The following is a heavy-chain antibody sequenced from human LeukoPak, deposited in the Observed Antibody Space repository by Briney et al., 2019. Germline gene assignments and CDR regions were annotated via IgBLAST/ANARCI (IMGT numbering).Heavy chain of an antibody. Sequence: GGSLRLSCAASGFTFSSYSMNWVRQAPGKGLEWVSSISSSSSYIYYADSVKGRFTISRDNAKNSLYLQMNSLRAEDTAVYYCAREDSSGYYYVGYWGQGTLVTVSS. V-gene: IGHV3-21*01. J-gene: IGHJ4*02. CDR2: ISSSSSYI. CDR3: AREDSSGYYYVGY. CDR1: GFTFSSYS. D-gene: IGHD3-22*01.